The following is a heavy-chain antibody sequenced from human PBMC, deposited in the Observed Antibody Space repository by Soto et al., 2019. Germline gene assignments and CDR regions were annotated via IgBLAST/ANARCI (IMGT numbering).Heavy chain of an antibody. V-gene: IGHV3-13*01. CDR1: GFTFSSYD. CDR2: IDTTGDT. Sequence: EVQLVESGGGLVQPGGSLRLSCAASGFTFSSYDMHWVRQATGKGLEWVSAIDTTGDTYYPGSVKGRFTISRENAKYSLFLQMNSLRAGDTAVYYCARGAYYYESSGYSDFDYWGQGTLVTVSS. CDR3: ARGAYYYESSGYSDFDY. J-gene: IGHJ4*02. D-gene: IGHD3-22*01.